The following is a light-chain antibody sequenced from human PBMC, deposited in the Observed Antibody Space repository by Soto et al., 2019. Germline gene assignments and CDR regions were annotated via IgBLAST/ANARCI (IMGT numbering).Light chain of an antibody. V-gene: IGKV1-5*03. J-gene: IGKJ4*01. CDR2: KAS. CDR3: QQYNTYPLT. CDR1: QSISTW. Sequence: DIQMTQSPSTLSASVGDRVTITRRASQSISTWLAWYQQKPGKAPKLLIYKASSLEGGVPSRFGGSRSGTLFNITISSLPTAEFATYYYQQYNTYPLTFGGGTTVDIK.